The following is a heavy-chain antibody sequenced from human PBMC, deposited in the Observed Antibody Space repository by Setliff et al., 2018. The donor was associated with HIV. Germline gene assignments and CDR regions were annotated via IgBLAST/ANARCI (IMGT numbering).Heavy chain of an antibody. J-gene: IGHJ6*03. CDR3: ARLLRRPHDFFYMDV. CDR2: LDPRDSYT. Sequence: LGESLKISCKGSGYTFSNFWTSWVRQMPGKGLEWMGRLDPRDSYTDYSPSFQGHVTISGDKSSSTAYLQWSSLKASDTATYYCARLLRRPHDFFYMDVWGKGTTVTVSS. D-gene: IGHD2-15*01. CDR1: GYTFSNFW. V-gene: IGHV5-10-1*01.